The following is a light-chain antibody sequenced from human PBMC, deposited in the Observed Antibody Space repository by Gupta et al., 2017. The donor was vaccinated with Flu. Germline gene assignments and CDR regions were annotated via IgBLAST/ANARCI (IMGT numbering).Light chain of an antibody. CDR1: ISNIGAGND. Sequence: QSVLTQPPSVSGAPGQRVTISCTGNISNIGAGNDVHWYQQFPGTAPKLLIFVNNNRPSGGPDRFSGSKSGASASLAITGLQAEEEADYYCQSYDKSLSGYVVFGGGTKLTVL. V-gene: IGLV1-40*01. CDR3: QSYDKSLSGYVV. CDR2: VNN. J-gene: IGLJ2*01.